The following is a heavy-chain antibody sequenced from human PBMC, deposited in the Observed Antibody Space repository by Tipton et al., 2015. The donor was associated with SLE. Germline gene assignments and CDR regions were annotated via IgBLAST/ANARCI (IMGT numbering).Heavy chain of an antibody. V-gene: IGHV4-39*07. CDR3: AGGDAGGADD. CDR1: GGSISSSSYY. Sequence: TLSLTCTVSGGSISSSSYYWGWIRQPPGKGLEWIGSIYYSGSTYYNPSLKSRVTISVDTSKNQFSLKLSSVTAADTAVYYCAGGDAGGADDWGQGTLVTVSS. CDR2: IYYSGST. J-gene: IGHJ4*02. D-gene: IGHD3-10*01.